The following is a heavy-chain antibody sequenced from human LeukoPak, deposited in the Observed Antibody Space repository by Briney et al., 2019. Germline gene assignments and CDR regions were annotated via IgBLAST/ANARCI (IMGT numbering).Heavy chain of an antibody. D-gene: IGHD3-3*01. Sequence: ASVKVSCKASGYTFTSYYMHWVRQAPGQGLEWMGIINPSGGSTSYAQKFQGRVTMPRDTSTSTVYMELTSLRSEDTAVYYCARVRYDFWSGYYYWGQGTLVTVSS. CDR2: INPSGGST. V-gene: IGHV1-46*03. J-gene: IGHJ4*02. CDR3: ARVRYDFWSGYYY. CDR1: GYTFTSYY.